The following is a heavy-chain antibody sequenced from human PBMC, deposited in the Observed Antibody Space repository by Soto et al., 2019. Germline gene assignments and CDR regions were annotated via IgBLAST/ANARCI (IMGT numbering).Heavy chain of an antibody. CDR2: IYYSGST. J-gene: IGHJ4*02. CDR1: GGYISGGYYS. Sequence: PSETLSLTCAVSGGYISGGYYSWSWIRQPPGKGLEWIGYIYYSGSTNYNPSLKSRVTISVDTSKNQFSLKLSSVTAADTAVYYCARALADWSATGFDYWGQGTMVTVSS. CDR3: ARALADWSATGFDY. V-gene: IGHV4-61*01. D-gene: IGHD3-3*01.